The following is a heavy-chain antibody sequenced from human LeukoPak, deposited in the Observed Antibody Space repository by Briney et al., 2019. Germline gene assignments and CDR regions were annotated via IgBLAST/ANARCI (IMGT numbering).Heavy chain of an antibody. CDR2: ISSSSNYI. J-gene: IGHJ4*02. CDR1: GFTFSSYS. CDR3: ARATGYDATFDY. D-gene: IGHD6-13*01. Sequence: GGSLRRSCAASGFTFSSYSMNWVRQAPGKGLEWVSSISSSSNYIYYADSMKGRFTISRDNAKNSLYLQMNSLRAEDTAVYFCARATGYDATFDYWGQGTLVTVSS. V-gene: IGHV3-21*01.